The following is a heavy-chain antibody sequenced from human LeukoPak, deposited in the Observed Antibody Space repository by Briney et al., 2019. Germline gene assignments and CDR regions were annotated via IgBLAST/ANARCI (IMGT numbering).Heavy chain of an antibody. CDR1: GGSISRYY. D-gene: IGHD4-23*01. CDR2: IYYNGST. V-gene: IGHV4-59*01. CDR3: AREGSGNFNFDY. Sequence: SETLSLTCTVSGGSISRYYWSWIRQPPGKGLEWIGYIYYNGSTKYNPSFKSRVIISVDKSKNNFSLMLSSVTAADAAVYYCAREGSGNFNFDYWGQGTLVTVSS. J-gene: IGHJ4*02.